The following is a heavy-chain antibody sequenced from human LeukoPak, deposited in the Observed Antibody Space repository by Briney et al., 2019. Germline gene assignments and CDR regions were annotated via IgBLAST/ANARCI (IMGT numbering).Heavy chain of an antibody. Sequence: PGGSLRLSCPAPGFPVSNNYMSWVGQPPGKGLGWASVIHSGGATYYADSVKGRFTISRDNSKNTLYLQINSLRVEDTAVYYCARDRGARVVYWLDPWGQGTLVTVSS. D-gene: IGHD3-10*01. J-gene: IGHJ5*02. CDR3: ARDRGARVVYWLDP. CDR2: IHSGGAT. V-gene: IGHV3-53*05. CDR1: GFPVSNNY.